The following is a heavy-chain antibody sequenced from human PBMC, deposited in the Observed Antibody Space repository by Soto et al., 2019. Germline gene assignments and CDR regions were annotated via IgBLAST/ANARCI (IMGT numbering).Heavy chain of an antibody. CDR2: ISAYNGNT. D-gene: IGHD2-15*01. V-gene: IGHV1-18*04. CDR3: ARGGRGYQDAGEIVVVAAARQDV. J-gene: IGHJ6*02. CDR1: GYTFTSYG. Sequence: ASVKVSCKASGYTFTSYGISWVRQAPGQGLEWMGWISAYNGNTNYAQKLQGRVTMTTDTSTSTAYMELRSLRSDDTAVYYCARGGRGYQDAGEIVVVAAARQDVWGQGTTVTVSS.